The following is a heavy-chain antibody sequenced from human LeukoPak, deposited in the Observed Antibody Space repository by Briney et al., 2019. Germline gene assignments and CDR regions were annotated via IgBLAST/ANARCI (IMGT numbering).Heavy chain of an antibody. CDR2: ISRSGSTI. D-gene: IGHD6-6*01. CDR3: ARETSRWYSNSSEFDY. CDR1: GFTFSSYE. Sequence: GGSLRLSCAASGFTFSSYEMNWVRQAAGKGLEWVSYISRSGSTIYYADSVKGRFTISRDNAKNSLYLQMNSLRAEDTAVYYCARETSRWYSNSSEFDYWGQGTLVTVSS. V-gene: IGHV3-48*03. J-gene: IGHJ4*02.